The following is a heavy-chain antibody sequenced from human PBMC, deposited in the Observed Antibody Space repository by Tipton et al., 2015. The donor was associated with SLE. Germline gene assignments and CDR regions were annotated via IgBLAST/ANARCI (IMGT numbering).Heavy chain of an antibody. CDR1: CGSIIGYY. V-gene: IGHV4-39*02. D-gene: IGHD1-26*01. Sequence: TLSLTCTVSCGSIIGYYWAWIRQSPGKGLEWIGSIHYSGTTYYNPSLNSRFTISVDTPKNQFPLKVTSVTATDTAVYYCARDWVVGATLDRFDPWGQGTLVTVSS. J-gene: IGHJ5*02. CDR3: ARDWVVGATLDRFDP. CDR2: IHYSGTT.